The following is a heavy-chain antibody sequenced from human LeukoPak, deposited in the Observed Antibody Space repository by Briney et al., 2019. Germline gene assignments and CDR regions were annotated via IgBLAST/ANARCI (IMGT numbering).Heavy chain of an antibody. V-gene: IGHV3-74*01. CDR1: GFTFSRYW. J-gene: IGHJ4*02. CDR2: INTDESST. D-gene: IGHD2-21*02. Sequence: GGSLRLSCAAAGFTFSRYWMHWDRQAPGKGLVWFSRINTDESSTRYADSVKGRFTISRDNAKNTLYLQMSSLRAEDTAVYYCARAGGVTASLDSWGQGTLVTVSS. CDR3: ARAGGVTASLDS.